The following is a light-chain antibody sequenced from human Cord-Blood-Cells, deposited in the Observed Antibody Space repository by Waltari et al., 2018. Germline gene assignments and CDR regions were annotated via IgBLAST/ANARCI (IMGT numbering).Light chain of an antibody. Sequence: EIVLTQSPATLSSSPRERATLPCRASQSVSSYLAWYQQKPGQAPRLLIYDASNRATGIPARFSGSGSGTDFTLTISSLEPEDFAVYYCQQRSNWTPLTFGGGTKVEIK. CDR1: QSVSSY. CDR3: QQRSNWTPLT. V-gene: IGKV3-11*01. CDR2: DAS. J-gene: IGKJ4*01.